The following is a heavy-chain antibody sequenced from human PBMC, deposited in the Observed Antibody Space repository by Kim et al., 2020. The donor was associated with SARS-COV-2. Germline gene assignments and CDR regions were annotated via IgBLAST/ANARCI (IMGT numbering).Heavy chain of an antibody. CDR1: GFTFSDYY. Sequence: GGSLRLSCAASGFTFSDYYMSWIRQAPGKGLEWVSYISSSGSTIYYADSVKGRFTISRDNAKNSLYLQMNSLRAEDTAVYYCARDPGLIWDNWFDPWGQGTLVTVSS. CDR2: ISSSGSTI. V-gene: IGHV3-11*01. J-gene: IGHJ5*02. D-gene: IGHD2-8*01. CDR3: ARDPGLIWDNWFDP.